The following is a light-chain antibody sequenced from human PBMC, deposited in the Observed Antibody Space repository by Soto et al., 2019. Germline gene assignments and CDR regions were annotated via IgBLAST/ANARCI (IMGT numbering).Light chain of an antibody. V-gene: IGKV3-15*01. Sequence: EIVMTQSPATLSVSLGDRATLSCRASQSVGSYLAWYQQKPGQAPRLLIYGASTRATGIPARFSGSGSETDFTLTISSLQSEDFAVSYCQQYDSWPPSYTFGQGTKLEIK. CDR2: GAS. CDR1: QSVGSY. CDR3: QQYDSWPPSYT. J-gene: IGKJ2*01.